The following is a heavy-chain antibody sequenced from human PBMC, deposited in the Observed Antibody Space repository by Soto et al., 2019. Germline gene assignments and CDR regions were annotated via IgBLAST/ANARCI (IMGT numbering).Heavy chain of an antibody. Sequence: ESGPTLVNPTETLTLTCTVSGISLSNDRTGVSWIRQPPGKALEWLAHIFSNDEKSHSTSLKSRLTISKDTSKSQVVLTMTNVDPVDTATYYCVRILRNNHHPPDYWGHGTLVTVSS. CDR2: IFSNDEK. CDR3: VRILRNNHHPPDY. CDR1: GISLSNDRTG. J-gene: IGHJ4*01. V-gene: IGHV2-26*01.